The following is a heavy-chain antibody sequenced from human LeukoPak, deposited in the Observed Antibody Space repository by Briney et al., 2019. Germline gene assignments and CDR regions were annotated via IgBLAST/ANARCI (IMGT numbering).Heavy chain of an antibody. CDR1: GFTFSSYA. D-gene: IGHD2-2*02. CDR2: ISGSGGST. J-gene: IGHJ4*01. Sequence: GGSLRLSCAASGFTFSSYAMSWVRQAPGKGLEWVSAISGSGGSTYYADSVKGRFTISRDNSKNTLYLQMNSLRAEDTAVYYCAKGTSRYCSSTSCYTFDYWGHGTLVTVSS. CDR3: AKGTSRYCSSTSCYTFDY. V-gene: IGHV3-23*01.